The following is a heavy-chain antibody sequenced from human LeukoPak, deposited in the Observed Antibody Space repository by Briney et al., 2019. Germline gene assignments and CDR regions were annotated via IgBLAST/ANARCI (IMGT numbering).Heavy chain of an antibody. CDR3: ARGYSYGYLGY. Sequence: SQTLSLTCTVSGVSISIGGYYWSWTPQHQGKGLEWIGYISYSGSTYYNPSPKSRVTISVDTSKNQFSLKLSSVTAADTAVYYCARGYSYGYLGYWGQGTLVTVSS. J-gene: IGHJ4*02. V-gene: IGHV4-31*03. D-gene: IGHD5-18*01. CDR1: GVSISIGGYY. CDR2: ISYSGST.